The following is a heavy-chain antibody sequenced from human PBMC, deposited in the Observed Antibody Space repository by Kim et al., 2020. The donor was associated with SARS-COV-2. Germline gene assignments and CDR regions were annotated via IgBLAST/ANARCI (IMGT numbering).Heavy chain of an antibody. CDR2: INPSGGIT. CDR1: GYTFTNYY. CDR3: AREGTIFGFGMGLHH. J-gene: IGHJ4*01. D-gene: IGHD3-3*01. V-gene: IGHV1-46*01. Sequence: ASVKVSCKASGYTFTNYYVHWVRQAPGQGLEWVGAINPSGGITIYAQKFQGRLTMTTDTSTSTIYMELNSLTSEDTTVYYCAREGTIFGFGMGLHHWGQG.